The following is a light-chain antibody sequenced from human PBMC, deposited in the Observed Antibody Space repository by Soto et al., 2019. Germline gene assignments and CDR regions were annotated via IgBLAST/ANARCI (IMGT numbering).Light chain of an antibody. V-gene: IGLV7-46*01. J-gene: IGLJ2*01. CDR1: TGAVTSGHY. CDR2: ETS. Sequence: QAVVTQEPSLTVSPGGTVTLTCGSSTGAVTSGHYPYWFQQKPGQAPRTLIYETSNKHSWTPARFSGSLFGGKAALTLSGAQPEDEAEYYCLLAYSGARHVVFGGGTKLTVL. CDR3: LLAYSGARHVV.